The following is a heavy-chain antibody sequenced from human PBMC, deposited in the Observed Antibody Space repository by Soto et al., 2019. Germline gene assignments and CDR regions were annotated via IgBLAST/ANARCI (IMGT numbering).Heavy chain of an antibody. Sequence: TSETLSLTCTVSGGSISSGGYYWSWIRQHPGKGLEWIGYIYYSGSTYYNPSLKNRVNISVDTSKKQISLKLNSVNAADTAVYYCARAPDVWGQGTLVTVSS. V-gene: IGHV4-31*03. CDR2: IYYSGST. CDR1: GGSISSGGYY. CDR3: ARAPDV. J-gene: IGHJ4*02.